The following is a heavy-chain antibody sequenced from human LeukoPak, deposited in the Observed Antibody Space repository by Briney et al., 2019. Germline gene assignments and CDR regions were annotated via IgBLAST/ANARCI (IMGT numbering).Heavy chain of an antibody. CDR2: ISYDGSNK. CDR1: GFTFSSYG. J-gene: IGHJ6*02. D-gene: IGHD2-2*01. CDR3: AKDVLPDCSSTSCYAVDYYYGMDV. V-gene: IGHV3-30*18. Sequence: GRSLRLSCAASGFTFSSYGMHGVRQAPGKGLEWVAVISYDGSNKYYADSVKGRFTISRDNSKNTLYLQMNSLRAEDTAVYYCAKDVLPDCSSTSCYAVDYYYGMDVWGQGTTVTVSS.